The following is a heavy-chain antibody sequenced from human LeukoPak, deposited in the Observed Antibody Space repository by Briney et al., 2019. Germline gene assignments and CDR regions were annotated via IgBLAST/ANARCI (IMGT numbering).Heavy chain of an antibody. V-gene: IGHV4-34*01. Sequence: SETLSLICAVYGGSFSGYYWSWIRQPPGKGLEWIGEINHSGSTNYNPSPKSRVTISVDTSKNQFSLKLSSVTAADTTVYYCARGRSPPRAGARKKYFDYWGQGTLVTVSS. D-gene: IGHD1-26*01. CDR3: ARGRSPPRAGARKKYFDY. CDR1: GGSFSGYY. J-gene: IGHJ4*02. CDR2: INHSGST.